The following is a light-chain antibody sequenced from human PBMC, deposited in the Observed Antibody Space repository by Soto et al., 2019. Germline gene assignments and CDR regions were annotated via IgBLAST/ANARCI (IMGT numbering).Light chain of an antibody. J-gene: IGKJ5*01. CDR3: QQSNSYPPT. V-gene: IGKV1D-12*01. CDR1: QGISSW. Sequence: DIMMTQSPPSVSASVGDRATIPCRASQGISSWLAWYQQKPGKAPKLLIYAASSLESGVPSRFSGSGSGTDFTLTISSLQPDDFATYYCQQSNSYPPTFGQGTRLEI. CDR2: AAS.